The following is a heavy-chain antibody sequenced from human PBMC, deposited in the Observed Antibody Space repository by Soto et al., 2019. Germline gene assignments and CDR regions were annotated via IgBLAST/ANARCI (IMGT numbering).Heavy chain of an antibody. CDR2: INAGSGNT. J-gene: IGHJ3*02. D-gene: IGHD3-3*02. Sequence: QAQLVQSGAEMKKPGASVKVSCKATGYTFSAYTMNWVRQAPGQSLEWMGWINAGSGNTKYSQNFQGRVSSTRDTSASTVYMELTGLTSEDTAGYYCARDTETLGPRANDALDIWGQGTMVTVSS. CDR3: ARDTETLGPRANDALDI. CDR1: GYTFSAYT. V-gene: IGHV1-3*01.